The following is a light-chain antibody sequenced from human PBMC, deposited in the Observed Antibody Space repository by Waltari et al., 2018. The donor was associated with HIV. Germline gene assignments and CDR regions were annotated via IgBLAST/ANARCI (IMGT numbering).Light chain of an antibody. V-gene: IGKV1-5*03. CDR1: QNVGAF. CDR3: HQYASFSGT. J-gene: IGKJ1*01. Sequence: DIRLTQSPSTLSASAGDSVAITCRAGQNVGAFLAWYQQKPGKPPKLLIFQASILEGGVPSRFSGSVSGSDFTLTINGLQSDDFATYYCHQYASFSGTFGQGTKVEF. CDR2: QAS.